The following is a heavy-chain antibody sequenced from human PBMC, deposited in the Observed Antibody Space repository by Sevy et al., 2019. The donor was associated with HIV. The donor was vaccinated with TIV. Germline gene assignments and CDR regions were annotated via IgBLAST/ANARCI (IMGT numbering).Heavy chain of an antibody. CDR2: IKSKTDGGTK. J-gene: IGHJ4*02. CDR3: TTILYDFWSGYNYYFDY. CDR1: GFTFSNAW. Sequence: GGSLRLSCAASGFTFSNAWMSWVRQAPGKGLEWVGRIKSKTDGGTKDYAAPVKGRFTISRDDSKNTQYLQMNSLKTEDTAVYYCTTILYDFWSGYNYYFDYWGQGTLVTVSS. D-gene: IGHD3-3*01. V-gene: IGHV3-15*01.